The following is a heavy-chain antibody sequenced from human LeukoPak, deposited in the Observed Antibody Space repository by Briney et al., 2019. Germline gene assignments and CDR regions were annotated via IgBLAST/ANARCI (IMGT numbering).Heavy chain of an antibody. D-gene: IGHD6-6*01. V-gene: IGHV3-23*01. Sequence: GGSLRLSCAASGFTFSSYAMSWVRQAPGKGLEWVSAISGSGGSTYYADSVKGRFTISRDNSKNTLYQQMNSLRAEDTAVYYCAKGEYSSSSHYYYYMDVWGKGTTVTVSS. CDR1: GFTFSSYA. J-gene: IGHJ6*03. CDR3: AKGEYSSSSHYYYYMDV. CDR2: ISGSGGST.